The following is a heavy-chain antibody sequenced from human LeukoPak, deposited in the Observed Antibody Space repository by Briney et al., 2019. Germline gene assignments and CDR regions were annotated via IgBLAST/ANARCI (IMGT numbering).Heavy chain of an antibody. J-gene: IGHJ4*02. V-gene: IGHV5-51*03. CDR2: IYPGDSDT. D-gene: IGHD6-19*01. CDR3: ATPRPYSSGWCYFDY. CDR1: GYSFTSYW. Sequence: PGESLKISCKGSGYSFTSYWIGWVRQMPGKGLDWMGIIYPGDSDTRYSPSFQGQVTISADKSISTAYLQWSSLKASDTAMYYCATPRPYSSGWCYFDYWGQGTLVTVSS.